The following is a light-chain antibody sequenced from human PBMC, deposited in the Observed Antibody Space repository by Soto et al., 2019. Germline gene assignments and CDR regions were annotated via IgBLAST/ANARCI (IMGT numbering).Light chain of an antibody. CDR3: GTWDSSLSAV. Sequence: QSVLTQPPSVSAAPGQKVTISCSGSNSSIGNDYVSWYQQLPGTAPKLLIYDNNKRPSGIPDRFSGSRSGTSATLGITGLQTGDEADYYCGTWDSSLSAVFGTGTKLTVL. V-gene: IGLV1-51*01. CDR2: DNN. CDR1: NSSIGNDY. J-gene: IGLJ1*01.